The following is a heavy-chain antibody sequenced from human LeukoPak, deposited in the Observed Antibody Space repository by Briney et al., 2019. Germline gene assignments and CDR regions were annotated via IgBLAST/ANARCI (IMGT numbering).Heavy chain of an antibody. Sequence: QSGGSLRLSCAASGLTFSSYAMHWVRQAPGKGLEWVAVISYDGSNKYYADSVKGRFTISRDNSKNTLYLQMNSLRAEDTAVYYCARDRLAAAGIDYYYYYGMDVWGQGTTVTVSS. CDR1: GLTFSSYA. CDR3: ARDRLAAAGIDYYYYYGMDV. J-gene: IGHJ6*02. D-gene: IGHD6-13*01. CDR2: ISYDGSNK. V-gene: IGHV3-30*04.